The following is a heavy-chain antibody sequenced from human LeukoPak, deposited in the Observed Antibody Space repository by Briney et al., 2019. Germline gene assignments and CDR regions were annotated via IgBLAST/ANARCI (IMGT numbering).Heavy chain of an antibody. CDR3: AKGMGITMIVVVIYPFDY. Sequence: PGGSLRLSCAASGFTFSNYAMSWVRQAPGKGLEWVSAISSGGGSTYYADSVRGRFTISRGNSKNTLYLRMNSLRVEDTAIYYCAKGMGITMIVVVIYPFDYWGQGTLVTVSS. D-gene: IGHD3-22*01. CDR1: GFTFSNYA. V-gene: IGHV3-23*01. CDR2: ISSGGGST. J-gene: IGHJ4*02.